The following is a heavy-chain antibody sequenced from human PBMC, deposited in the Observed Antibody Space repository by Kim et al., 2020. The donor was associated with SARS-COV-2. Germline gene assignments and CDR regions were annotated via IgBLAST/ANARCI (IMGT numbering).Heavy chain of an antibody. CDR1: GGSISSSSYY. V-gene: IGHV4-39*01. CDR2: IYYSGST. D-gene: IGHD3-9*01. Sequence: SETLSLTCTVSGGSISSSSYYWGWIRQPPGKGLEWIGSIYYSGSTYYNPSLKSRVTISVDTSKNQFSLKLSSVTAADTAVYYCARHFQLRYFDWFYRRAFDIWGQGTMVTVSS. CDR3: ARHFQLRYFDWFYRRAFDI. J-gene: IGHJ3*02.